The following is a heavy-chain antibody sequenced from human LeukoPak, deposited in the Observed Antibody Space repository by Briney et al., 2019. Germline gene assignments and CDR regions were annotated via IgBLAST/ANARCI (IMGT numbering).Heavy chain of an antibody. V-gene: IGHV3-30*02. CDR3: AKDLGVLWFGDY. CDR1: GFTFSSYG. Sequence: GGSLRLSCAASGFTFSSYGMHWVRQAPGKGLEWVAFIRYDGSNKYYADSVKGRFTISRDNSKNTLYLQMNSLRAEDTAVYYYAKDLGVLWFGDYWGQGTLVTVSS. D-gene: IGHD3-10*01. J-gene: IGHJ4*02. CDR2: IRYDGSNK.